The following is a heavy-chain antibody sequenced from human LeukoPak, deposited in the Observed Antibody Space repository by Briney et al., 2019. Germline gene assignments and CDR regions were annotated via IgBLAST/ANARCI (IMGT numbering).Heavy chain of an antibody. J-gene: IGHJ3*02. Sequence: GASVKVSCKASGYTFISYGISWVRQAPGQGLEWMGWISAYNGNTNYAQNFQGRVTMTTDTSTSTAYMDLRSLRSDDTAVYYCARAALDSKFAFDIWGQGTMVTVSS. CDR1: GYTFISYG. CDR3: ARAALDSKFAFDI. CDR2: ISAYNGNT. V-gene: IGHV1-18*01.